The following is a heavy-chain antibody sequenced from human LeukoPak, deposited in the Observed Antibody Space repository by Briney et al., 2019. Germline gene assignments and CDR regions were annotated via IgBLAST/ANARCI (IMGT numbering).Heavy chain of an antibody. J-gene: IGHJ4*02. V-gene: IGHV3-48*01. CDR1: AFTFSDYS. CDR2: ISGRSSTI. CDR3: ARDRIKSGSYYFDY. D-gene: IGHD1-26*01. Sequence: GGSLTLSCAVSAFTFSDYSMNWVRQAPGEGLEWVSYISGRSSTIFYADSVKGRLTISRDKAKNSMYLQMNSLRAEDTAVYYCARDRIKSGSYYFDYWGQGPLVTVSS.